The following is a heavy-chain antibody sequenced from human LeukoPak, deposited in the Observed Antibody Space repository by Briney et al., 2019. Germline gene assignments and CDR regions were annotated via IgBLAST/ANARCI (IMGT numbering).Heavy chain of an antibody. D-gene: IGHD2-2*01. Sequence: SETLSLTCTVSGGSISSGSYYWSWIRQPAGKGLEWIGRIYTSGSTNYNPSLKSRVTISVDTSKNQFSLKLSSVTAADTAVYYCARMGEYCSSTSCFNWFDPWGQGTLVTVSS. CDR1: GGSISSGSYY. CDR3: ARMGEYCSSTSCFNWFDP. J-gene: IGHJ5*02. V-gene: IGHV4-61*02. CDR2: IYTSGST.